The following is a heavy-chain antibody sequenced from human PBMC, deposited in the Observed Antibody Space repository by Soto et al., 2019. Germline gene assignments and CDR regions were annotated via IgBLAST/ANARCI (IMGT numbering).Heavy chain of an antibody. CDR1: GFTFSSYS. J-gene: IGHJ4*02. D-gene: IGHD6-19*01. CDR3: AKSPGTVAGTSGYFDY. Sequence: GGSLRLSCAASGFTFSSYSMNWVRQAPGKGLEWVSYISSSSSTIYYADSVKGRFTISRDNAKNSLYLQMNSLRDEDTAVYYCAKSPGTVAGTSGYFDYWGLGTLVTVSS. CDR2: ISSSSSTI. V-gene: IGHV3-48*02.